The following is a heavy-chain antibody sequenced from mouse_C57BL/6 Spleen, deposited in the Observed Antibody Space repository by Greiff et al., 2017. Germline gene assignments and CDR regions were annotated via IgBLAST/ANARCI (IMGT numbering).Heavy chain of an antibody. J-gene: IGHJ3*02. CDR3: ARDFGNSPFGY. CDR1: GFTFSSYA. V-gene: IGHV5-4*01. D-gene: IGHD2-1*01. CDR2: ISDGGSYT. Sequence: EVKVVESGGGLVKPGGSLKLSCAASGFTFSSYAMSWVRQTPEKRLEWVATISDGGSYTYYPDNVKGRFTISRDNAKNNLYLQMSHLKSEDTAMYYCARDFGNSPFGYWGQGTLVTVSA.